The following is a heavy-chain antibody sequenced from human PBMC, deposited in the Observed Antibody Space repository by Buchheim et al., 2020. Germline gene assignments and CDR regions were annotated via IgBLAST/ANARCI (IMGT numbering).Heavy chain of an antibody. CDR3: ARDQRGYGWFDP. CDR1: GGSISSGGYY. D-gene: IGHD2-15*01. V-gene: IGHV4-31*03. Sequence: QVQLQESGPGLVKPSQTLSLTCTVSGGSISSGGYYWTWIRQHPGKGLEWIGYIYYSRRTWSNPSLKSRVTISMDESKNQFSLKLSSVTAADTAVYYCARDQRGYGWFDPWGQGTL. CDR2: IYYSRRT. J-gene: IGHJ5*02.